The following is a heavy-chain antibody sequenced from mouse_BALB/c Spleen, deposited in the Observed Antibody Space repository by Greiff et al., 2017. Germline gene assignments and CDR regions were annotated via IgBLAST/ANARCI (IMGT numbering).Heavy chain of an antibody. V-gene: IGHV5-12-1*01. Sequence: DVHLVESGGGLVKPGGSLKLSCAASGFAFSSYDMSWVRQTPEKRLEWVAYISSGGGSTYYPDTVKGRFTISRDNAKYTLYLQMSSLKSEDTAMYYCARSPTMDYWGQGTSVTVSA. J-gene: IGHJ4*01. CDR3: ARSPTMDY. CDR2: ISSGGGST. CDR1: GFAFSSYD.